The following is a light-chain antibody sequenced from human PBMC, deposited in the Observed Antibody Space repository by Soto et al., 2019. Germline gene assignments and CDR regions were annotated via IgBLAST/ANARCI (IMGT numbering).Light chain of an antibody. V-gene: IGKV1-5*03. J-gene: IGKJ1*01. CDR3: QQYYSHSPWT. Sequence: DIQMTQSPSTLSASVGDRVTITCRASQSVSTWLAWYQQKPGKAPQVLISMASTLESGVPSRFSGSGSGTEFTLTISSLQPDDFATYYCQQYYSHSPWTFGQGTQVEIK. CDR2: MAS. CDR1: QSVSTW.